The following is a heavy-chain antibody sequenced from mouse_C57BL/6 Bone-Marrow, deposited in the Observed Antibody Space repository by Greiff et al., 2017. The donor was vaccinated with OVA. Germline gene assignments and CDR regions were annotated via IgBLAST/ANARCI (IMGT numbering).Heavy chain of an antibody. D-gene: IGHD2-5*01. J-gene: IGHJ4*01. V-gene: IGHV1-66*01. CDR1: GYSFTIYY. Sequence: VKLQESGPELVKPGASVKISCKASGYSFTIYYIHWVKQRPGQGLEWIGWIYPGSGNTKYNEKFKGKATLTADTSSSTAYMQLSSLTSEDSAVYYCARSNYGGLAMDYWVQGTSVTVSS. CDR3: ARSNYGGLAMDY. CDR2: IYPGSGNT.